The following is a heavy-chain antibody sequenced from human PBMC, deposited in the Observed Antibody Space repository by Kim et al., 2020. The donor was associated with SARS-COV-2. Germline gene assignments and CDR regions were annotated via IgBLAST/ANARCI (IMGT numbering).Heavy chain of an antibody. CDR1: GFSFNNYA. Sequence: GGSLRLSCVASGFSFNNYAMHWVRQAPGKGLEWVAFISYDGSNKQYPDSLKGRFTISRDYSKNTLYLQMNSLTAEDTAVYYCAKQGHTFERDTYYGMDLWGHRARVSVSS. D-gene: IGHD3-9*01. CDR2: ISYDGSNK. CDR3: AKQGHTFERDTYYGMDL. J-gene: IGHJ6*02. V-gene: IGHV3-30*18.